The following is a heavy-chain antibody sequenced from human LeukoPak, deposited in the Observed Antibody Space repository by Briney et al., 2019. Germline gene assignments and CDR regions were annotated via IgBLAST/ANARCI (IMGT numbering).Heavy chain of an antibody. J-gene: IGHJ4*02. CDR2: IYYSGST. Sequence: KPSDTLSLTCTVSGGSISSSSYYWGWIRQPPGKGLEGMGSIYYSGSTYYNPSLKSRFTISVHTSKNQFSLKLSSVTATDTAVYYCTLDGAVAGGSYFDYWGQGTLVTVTS. V-gene: IGHV4-39*01. D-gene: IGHD6-19*01. CDR1: GGSISSSSYY. CDR3: TLDGAVAGGSYFDY.